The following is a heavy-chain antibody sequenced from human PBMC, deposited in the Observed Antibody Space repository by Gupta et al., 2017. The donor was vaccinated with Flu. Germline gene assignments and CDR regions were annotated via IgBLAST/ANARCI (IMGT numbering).Heavy chain of an antibody. V-gene: IGHV1-69*01. D-gene: IGHD2-2*01. CDR3: ATSIIVVPANMPGTSRFWLDP. Sequence: QVQLVQSGAEGKKPGSSVKVPCKASGATFSTYAINWIRQAPAHRPEWMGGSIPIRNRANYEQNVQGRVTITADESTGTAYMEVSSLRSEDTAVYYCATSIIVVPANMPGTSRFWLDPWGQGTLVTVSS. J-gene: IGHJ5*02. CDR1: GATFSTYA. CDR2: SIPIRNRA.